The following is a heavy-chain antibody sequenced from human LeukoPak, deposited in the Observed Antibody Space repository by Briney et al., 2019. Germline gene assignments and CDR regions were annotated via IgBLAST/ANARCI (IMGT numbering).Heavy chain of an antibody. CDR2: ISSSGSTI. D-gene: IGHD3-22*01. CDR3: ARDSYYYDSSGYKPKYYFDY. V-gene: IGHV3-48*03. CDR1: GFTFSSYE. Sequence: GGSLRLSCAASGFTFSSYEMNWVRQAPGKGLEWVSYISSSGSTIYYADSVKGRFTISRDNAKSSLYLQMNSLRAEDTAVYYCARDSYYYDSSGYKPKYYFDYWGQGTLVTVSS. J-gene: IGHJ4*02.